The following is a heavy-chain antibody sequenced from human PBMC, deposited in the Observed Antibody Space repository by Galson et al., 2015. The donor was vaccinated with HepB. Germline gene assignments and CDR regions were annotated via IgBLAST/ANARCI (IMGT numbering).Heavy chain of an antibody. CDR2: ISSSSSYT. CDR1: GFTFSDYY. D-gene: IGHD1-26*01. Sequence: SLRLSCAASGFTFSDYYMSWIRQAPGKGLEWVSYISSSSSYTNYADSVKGRFTISRDNAKNSLYLQMNSLRAEDTAVYYCARAPTEWELLGWFDPWGQGTLVTVSS. CDR3: ARAPTEWELLGWFDP. J-gene: IGHJ5*02. V-gene: IGHV3-11*05.